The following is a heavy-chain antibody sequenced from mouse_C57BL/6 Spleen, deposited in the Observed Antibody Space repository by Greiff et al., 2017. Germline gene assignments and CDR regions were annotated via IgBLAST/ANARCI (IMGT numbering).Heavy chain of an antibody. CDR3: TRYYYGSSYWYFDV. D-gene: IGHD1-1*01. J-gene: IGHJ1*03. CDR2: IYPGNSDT. CDR1: GYTFTSYC. Sequence: VQLQQSGTVLARPGASVKMSCKTSGYTFTSYCMHWVKQRPGQGLEWIGAIYPGNSDTSYNQKFKGKDKLTAVTSASTAYMELSSLTNEDSAVYYCTRYYYGSSYWYFDVWGTGTTVTVSS. V-gene: IGHV1-5*01.